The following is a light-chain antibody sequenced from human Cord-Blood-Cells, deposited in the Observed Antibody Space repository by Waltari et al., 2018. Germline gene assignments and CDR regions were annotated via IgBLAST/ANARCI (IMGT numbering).Light chain of an antibody. CDR3: SSYTSSSTLVV. Sequence: QSALTQPASVSGSPGQSITISCTGTRSDGGGYNYVPWYQQHPGKAPKLMIYEVSNRPSGVSNRFSGSKSGNTASLTISGLQAEDEADYYCSSYTSSSTLVVFGGGTKLTVL. CDR2: EVS. J-gene: IGLJ2*01. V-gene: IGLV2-14*01. CDR1: RSDGGGYNY.